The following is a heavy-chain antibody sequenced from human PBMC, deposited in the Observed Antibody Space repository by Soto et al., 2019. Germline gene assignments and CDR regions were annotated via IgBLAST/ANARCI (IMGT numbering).Heavy chain of an antibody. J-gene: IGHJ4*02. CDR2: IYYSGST. D-gene: IGHD5-12*01. CDR3: ARPDIAPGVPTD. CDR1: GGSISSSSYY. Sequence: LSLTCTVSGGSISSSSYYWGWIRQPPGKGLEWIGSIYYSGSTYYNPSLKSRVTISVDTSKNQFSLKLSSVTAVDTAVYYCARPDIAPGVPTDWGQGTLVTVSS. V-gene: IGHV4-39*01.